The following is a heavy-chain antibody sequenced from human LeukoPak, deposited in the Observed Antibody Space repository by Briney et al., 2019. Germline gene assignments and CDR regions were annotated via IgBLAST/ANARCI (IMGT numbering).Heavy chain of an antibody. J-gene: IGHJ5*02. CDR2: IYHSGST. CDR1: GYSISSGYY. D-gene: IGHD2-15*01. Sequence: PSETLSLTCTVSGYSISSGYYWGWIRQPPGKGLEWIGSIYHSGSTYYNPSLKSRVTISVDTSKNQFSLKLSSVTAADTAVYYCARDRNVVVVAATNWFDPWGQGTLVTVSS. V-gene: IGHV4-38-2*02. CDR3: ARDRNVVVVAATNWFDP.